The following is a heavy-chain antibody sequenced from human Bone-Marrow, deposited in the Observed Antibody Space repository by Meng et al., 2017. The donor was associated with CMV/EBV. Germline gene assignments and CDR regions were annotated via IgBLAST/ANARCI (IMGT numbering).Heavy chain of an antibody. CDR3: ARADMRVVVTTILVFGSFAY. V-gene: IGHV3-23*01. Sequence: GESLKISCAASGFTFSSYAVNWVRQIPGKGLEWVSTINNFGDITNYADSVKGRFTISRDNSKNTLYLQMSSLRAEDTAIYYCARADMRVVVTTILVFGSFAYWGQGALVTVSS. D-gene: IGHD3-22*01. CDR2: INNFGDIT. CDR1: GFTFSSYA. J-gene: IGHJ4*02.